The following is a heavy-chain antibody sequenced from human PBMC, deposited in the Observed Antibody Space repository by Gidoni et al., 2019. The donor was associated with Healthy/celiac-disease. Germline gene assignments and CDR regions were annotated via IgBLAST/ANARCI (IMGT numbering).Heavy chain of an antibody. D-gene: IGHD1-1*01. CDR3: ANEYNWNDGGGDYMDV. J-gene: IGHJ6*03. Sequence: QVQLVESGGGVVQPGRSLRLSCAASGFTFSSYGMHWVRQAPGKGLEWVAVISYDGSNKYYADSVKGRFTISRDNSKNTLYLQMNSLRAEDTAVYYCANEYNWNDGGGDYMDVWGKGTTVTVSS. CDR2: ISYDGSNK. V-gene: IGHV3-30*18. CDR1: GFTFSSYG.